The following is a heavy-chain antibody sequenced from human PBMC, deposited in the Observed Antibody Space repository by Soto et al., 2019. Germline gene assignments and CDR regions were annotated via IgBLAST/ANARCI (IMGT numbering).Heavy chain of an antibody. CDR1: GGSISSYY. CDR2: IYYSGST. Sequence: SETLSLTCTVSGGSISSYYWSWIRQPPGKGLEWIGYIYYSGSTNYNPSLKSRVTISVDTSKNQFSLKLSSVTAADTAVYYCARDRGGGTVTTSFWFDPWGQGTLVTVSS. D-gene: IGHD4-4*01. CDR3: ARDRGGGTVTTSFWFDP. J-gene: IGHJ5*02. V-gene: IGHV4-59*01.